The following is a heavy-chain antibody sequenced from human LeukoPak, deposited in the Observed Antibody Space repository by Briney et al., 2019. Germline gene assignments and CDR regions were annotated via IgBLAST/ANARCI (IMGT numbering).Heavy chain of an antibody. J-gene: IGHJ4*02. CDR1: GFTFSSYA. CDR2: ISGSGGST. CDR3: AKPQGPYCSSTSCYSGVDY. Sequence: PGGSLRLSCAASGFTFSSYAMSWVRQAPGKGLEWVSAISGSGGSTYYADSVKGRFTISRDNSRNTLYLQMNSLRAEDTAVYYCAKPQGPYCSSTSCYSGVDYWGQGTLATVSS. D-gene: IGHD2-2*01. V-gene: IGHV3-23*01.